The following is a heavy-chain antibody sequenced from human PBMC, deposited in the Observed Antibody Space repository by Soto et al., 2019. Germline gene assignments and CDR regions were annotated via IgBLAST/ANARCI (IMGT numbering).Heavy chain of an antibody. CDR3: ARGRGRYSSGWSWFDP. CDR2: INHSGST. V-gene: IGHV4-34*01. J-gene: IGHJ5*02. CDR1: GGSFSGYY. D-gene: IGHD6-19*01. Sequence: SETLSLTCAVYGGSFSGYYWSWIRQPPGKGLEWIGEINHSGSTNYNPSLKSRVTISVDKSKNQFSLTLTSVTAADTAVYFCARGRGRYSSGWSWFDPWGQGILVTVSS.